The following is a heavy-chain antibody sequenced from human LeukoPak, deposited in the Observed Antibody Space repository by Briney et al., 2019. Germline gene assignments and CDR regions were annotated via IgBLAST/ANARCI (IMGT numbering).Heavy chain of an antibody. CDR1: GFTFSSYG. CDR3: ARENSGWFDP. CDR2: IWYDGSNK. J-gene: IGHJ5*02. Sequence: GRSLRLSCAASGFTFSSYGMHRVRQAPGKGLEWVAVIWYDGSNKYYADSVKGRFTISRDNSKNTLYLQMNSLRAEDTAVYYCARENSGWFDPWGQGTLVTVSS. V-gene: IGHV3-33*01. D-gene: IGHD4-23*01.